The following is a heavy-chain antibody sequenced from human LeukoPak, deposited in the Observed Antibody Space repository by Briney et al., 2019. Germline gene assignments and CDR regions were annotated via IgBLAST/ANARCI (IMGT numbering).Heavy chain of an antibody. J-gene: IGHJ3*02. Sequence: GSSVKVSCKASGGTFSSYAISWVRQAPGQGLEWMGRIIPILGIANYAQKFQGRVTITADKSTSTAYMELSSLRSEDTAVYYCARVVTTLAFDIWGQGTMVTVSS. CDR2: IIPILGIA. CDR3: ARVVTTLAFDI. D-gene: IGHD4-17*01. CDR1: GGTFSSYA. V-gene: IGHV1-69*04.